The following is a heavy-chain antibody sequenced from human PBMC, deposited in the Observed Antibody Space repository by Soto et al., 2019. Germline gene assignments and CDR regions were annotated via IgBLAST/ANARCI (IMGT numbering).Heavy chain of an antibody. Sequence: ASETLSLTCAVSGGSISSGGYSWSWIRQPPGKGLEWIGYIYHSGSTYYNPSLKSRVTISVDRSKNQFSLKLSSVTAADTAVYYCARTTQESSDFWSGYYRYYFDYWGQGTLVTVSS. J-gene: IGHJ4*02. CDR2: IYHSGST. CDR3: ARTTQESSDFWSGYYRYYFDY. V-gene: IGHV4-30-2*01. D-gene: IGHD3-3*01. CDR1: GGSISSGGYS.